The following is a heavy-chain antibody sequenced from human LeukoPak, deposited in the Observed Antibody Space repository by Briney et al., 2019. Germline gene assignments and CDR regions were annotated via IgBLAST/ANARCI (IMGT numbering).Heavy chain of an antibody. CDR1: GFTFSTFG. CDR2: IWYDGSNE. J-gene: IGHJ4*02. V-gene: IGHV3-33*01. CDR3: ARDSNSYGSGATIDY. Sequence: GGSLRLSCAASGFTFSTFGMRWVRQAPGKGLEWVAVIWYDGSNEYYADSVKGRFTISRDNSKDTLYLQMNSLRAEDTAVYYCARDSNSYGSGATIDYWGQGTLVTVSS. D-gene: IGHD3-10*01.